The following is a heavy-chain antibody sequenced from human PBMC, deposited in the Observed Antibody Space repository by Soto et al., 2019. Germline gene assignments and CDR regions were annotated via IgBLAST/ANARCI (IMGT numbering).Heavy chain of an antibody. D-gene: IGHD2-21*02. CDR2: INPSGGST. Sequence: ASVKVSCKASGYAFTSYYMHWVRQAPGQGLEWMGIINPSGGSTSYAQKFQGRVTMTRDTSTSTVYMELSSLRSEDTAVYYCARESQGDAPDYWGQGTLVASPQ. J-gene: IGHJ4*02. CDR3: ARESQGDAPDY. V-gene: IGHV1-46*01. CDR1: GYAFTSYY.